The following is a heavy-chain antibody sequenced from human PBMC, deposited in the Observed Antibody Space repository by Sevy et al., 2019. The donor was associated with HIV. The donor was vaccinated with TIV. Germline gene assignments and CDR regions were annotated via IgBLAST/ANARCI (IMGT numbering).Heavy chain of an antibody. Sequence: SETLSLTCNVSGDSISDYYWSWIRQSPWKGLVWIGYISHSGSTNHNPSLKRRVTLSADTSKNQISLKLTFVTAADTAVYYCARGKVLTDYWGQGTLVTVSS. J-gene: IGHJ4*02. CDR3: ARGKVLTDY. CDR1: GDSISDYY. CDR2: ISHSGST. V-gene: IGHV4-59*01.